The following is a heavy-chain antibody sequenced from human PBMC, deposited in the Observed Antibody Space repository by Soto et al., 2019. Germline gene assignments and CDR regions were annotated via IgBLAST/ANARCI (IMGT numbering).Heavy chain of an antibody. CDR2: LYYGRSA. J-gene: IGHJ4*02. Sequence: QVQLQESGPGLVKPSETLSLTCAVSGDSISSYYCMWIRQPPGKGLESIGYLYYGRSANYNPSLKSRVTLSVDTSTTQVSLTLSSMTAADTAVYYCALRSMAVVPEYWGQGTLVTVSS. V-gene: IGHV4-59*01. CDR3: ALRSMAVVPEY. CDR1: GDSISSYY. D-gene: IGHD3-22*01.